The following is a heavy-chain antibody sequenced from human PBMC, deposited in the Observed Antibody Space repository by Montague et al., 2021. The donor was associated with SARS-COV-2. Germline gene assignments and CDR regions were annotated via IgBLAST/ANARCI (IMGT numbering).Heavy chain of an antibody. CDR3: ARWDPQTLTLIGLRGKSASDY. Sequence: SETLSLTCAVYGGSFSGYYWTWIRQSPGKGLEWIAEINHSGTTNYNFNPSLRSRVTISVDTSKSQFSPKLSSVTVADTGVYYCARWDPQTLTLIGLRGKSASDYWGRGTLVTVSS. J-gene: IGHJ4*02. V-gene: IGHV4-34*01. CDR1: GGSFSGYY. CDR2: INHSGTT. D-gene: IGHD4-23*01.